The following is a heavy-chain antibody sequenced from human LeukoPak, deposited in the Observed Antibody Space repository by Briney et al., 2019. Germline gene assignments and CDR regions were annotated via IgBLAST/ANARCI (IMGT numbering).Heavy chain of an antibody. J-gene: IGHJ4*02. CDR2: ISSSSRYI. CDR1: GFTFSSYS. V-gene: IGHV3-21*01. D-gene: IGHD3-22*01. CDR3: ARDLDSSGYYNY. Sequence: PGGSLRLSCAASGFTFSSYSMNWVRQAPGKGLEWVSSISSSSRYIYYADSVKGRFTISRDNAKNSLYLQMNSLRAEDTAVYYCARDLDSSGYYNYWGQGTLVTVSS.